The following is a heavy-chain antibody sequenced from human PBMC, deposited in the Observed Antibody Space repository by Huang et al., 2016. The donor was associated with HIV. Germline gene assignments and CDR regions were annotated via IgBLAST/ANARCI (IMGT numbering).Heavy chain of an antibody. Sequence: QVQLVESGGGVVQPGRSLRLSCAASGFSFSNYGIPWVRQAPGKGLEWVSVISYDGNKKNYADSVKGRFTISRDNSNNTLFLQMNSLRAEDTAVYYCGKDWTGSSGWFTLHYYYYGMDVWGQGTTVTVSS. J-gene: IGHJ6*02. D-gene: IGHD6-19*01. CDR3: GKDWTGSSGWFTLHYYYYGMDV. CDR1: GFSFSNYG. CDR2: ISYDGNKK. V-gene: IGHV3-30*18.